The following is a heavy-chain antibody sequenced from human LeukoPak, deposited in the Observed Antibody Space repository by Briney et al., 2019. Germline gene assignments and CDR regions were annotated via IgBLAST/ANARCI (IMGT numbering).Heavy chain of an antibody. V-gene: IGHV4-31*03. CDR2: IYYIGST. J-gene: IGHJ3*02. Sequence: SETLSLTCTLSGGSISSGGYYWSWLRQHPGKGLERIGYIYYIGSTFHNPSLKSRVTISVDTSKNQFSLRLNSVTAADTAVYYCAADLQAFAFDIWGQGTMVTVSS. CDR3: AADLQAFAFDI. CDR1: GGSISSGGYY. D-gene: IGHD3-3*02.